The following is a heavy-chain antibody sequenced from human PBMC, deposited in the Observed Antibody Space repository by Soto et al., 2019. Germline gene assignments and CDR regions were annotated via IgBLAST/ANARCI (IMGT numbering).Heavy chain of an antibody. J-gene: IGHJ4*02. CDR3: ARTLVVVAATPYHFDY. Sequence: PVESLRISCAASGFTFSSYWMNWVRQAPGEGLEWVAKIKEDGSEKYYVDSVKGRFTISRDNAKNSLYLQMNSLRAEDTAVYYCARTLVVVAATPYHFDYWGQGTLVTVSS. V-gene: IGHV3-7*01. CDR2: IKEDGSEK. CDR1: GFTFSSYW. D-gene: IGHD2-15*01.